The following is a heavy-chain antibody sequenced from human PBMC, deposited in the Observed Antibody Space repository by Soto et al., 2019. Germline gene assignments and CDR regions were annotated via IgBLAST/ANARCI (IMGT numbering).Heavy chain of an antibody. J-gene: IGHJ4*02. V-gene: IGHV5-51*01. D-gene: IGHD1-26*01. CDR1: GYSFTSYW. CDR3: ERPRGAEMSTMSYFDY. CDR2: IYPGGSDT. Sequence: GESLKISCKGSGYSFTSYWIGWVRQMPGKGLEWMGIIYPGGSDTRYSPSFQGQVTISADKSISTAYLQWSSLKASDTAMYYCERPRGAEMSTMSYFDYWGQGTLVTVSS.